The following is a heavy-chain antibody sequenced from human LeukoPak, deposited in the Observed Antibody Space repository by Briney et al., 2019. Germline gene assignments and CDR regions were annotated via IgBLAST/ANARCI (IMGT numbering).Heavy chain of an antibody. CDR2: IYTSGST. CDR1: GGSISSYY. J-gene: IGHJ4*02. V-gene: IGHV4-4*07. CDR3: ARHMSYGSGSYYKGSVYYFDY. Sequence: SETLSLTCTVSGGSISSYYWSWIRQPAGKGLEWIGRIYTSGSTNYNPSLKSRVTMSVDTSKNQFSLKLSSVTAADTAVYYCARHMSYGSGSYYKGSVYYFDYWGQGTLVTVSS. D-gene: IGHD3-10*01.